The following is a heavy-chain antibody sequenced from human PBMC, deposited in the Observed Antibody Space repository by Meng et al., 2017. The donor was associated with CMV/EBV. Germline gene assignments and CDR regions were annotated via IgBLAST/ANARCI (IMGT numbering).Heavy chain of an antibody. D-gene: IGHD3-9*01. J-gene: IGHJ5*02. CDR1: LTCSEFD. V-gene: IGHV3-11*01. Sequence: LTCSEFDMTWIRQAPGRGLEWVAYINFVDKNVNNEDSVKGQFTVSRNNAENSLSLQMSSLRVEDSAVYYCARGAGYLVGPSKAWLDPWGQGTLVTVSS. CDR3: ARGAGYLVGPSKAWLDP. CDR2: INFVDKNV.